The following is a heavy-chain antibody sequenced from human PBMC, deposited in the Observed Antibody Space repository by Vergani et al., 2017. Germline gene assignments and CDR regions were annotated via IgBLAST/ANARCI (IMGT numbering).Heavy chain of an antibody. CDR3: ARAFGWDYGDYGDPTYYYYMDV. V-gene: IGHV4-59*01. Sequence: QVQLQESGPGLVKPSETLSLTCTVSGGSISSYYWSWIRQPPGKGLEWIWYINYSGSTNYNPSLKRRVTISVDTSKNQLSLKLSSVTAADTAVYYCARAFGWDYGDYGDPTYYYYMDVWGKGTTVTGSS. D-gene: IGHD4-17*01. CDR2: INYSGST. CDR1: GGSISSYY. J-gene: IGHJ6*03.